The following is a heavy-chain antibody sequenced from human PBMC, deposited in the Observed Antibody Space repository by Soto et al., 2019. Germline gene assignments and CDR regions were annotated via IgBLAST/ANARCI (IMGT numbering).Heavy chain of an antibody. CDR3: AKRVLYSSSSPNLDY. D-gene: IGHD6-6*01. J-gene: IGHJ4*02. Sequence: EVQLLESGGGLVQPGGSLRLSCVASGFSFRTYGRNWVRQAPGKGLEWVSSISDDGSNTYYADSVKARFTVSRDNSKNTLYLQVNSLRAEDTAVYYCAKRVLYSSSSPNLDYWGQGTLLTVFS. CDR1: GFSFRTYG. V-gene: IGHV3-23*01. CDR2: ISDDGSNT.